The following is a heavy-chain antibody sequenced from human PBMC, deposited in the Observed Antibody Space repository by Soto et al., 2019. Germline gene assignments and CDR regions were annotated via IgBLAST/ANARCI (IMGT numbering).Heavy chain of an antibody. V-gene: IGHV4-39*01. J-gene: IGHJ4*02. CDR3: AGGGGRVSGTYSPFYY. D-gene: IGHD1-26*01. CDR2: IYYSGGT. Sequence: QLQLQESGPGLVKPSETLSLTCTVSDNSISSTSYYWGWIRQPPGKGLEWIGTIYYSGGTYSNPSLKSRFTISIDTSKNQFSLKLSSVTAADTAVYYCAGGGGRVSGTYSPFYYWGQGTLVTVSS. CDR1: DNSISSTSYY.